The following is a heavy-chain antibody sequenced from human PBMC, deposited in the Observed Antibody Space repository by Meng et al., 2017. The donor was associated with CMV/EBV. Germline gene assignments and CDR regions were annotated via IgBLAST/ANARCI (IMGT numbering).Heavy chain of an antibody. Sequence: GGSLRLSCAASGFTFSNFAMNWVRQAPGKGLEWVASISGSGVRTNYADSVKGRFTVSRDNSKNTLYLQTNSLRTEDTAVYYCAKGRGDSDYDFEYWGRGTLVTVSS. V-gene: IGHV3-23*01. J-gene: IGHJ4*02. CDR1: GFTFSNFA. D-gene: IGHD5-12*01. CDR3: AKGRGDSDYDFEY. CDR2: ISGSGVRT.